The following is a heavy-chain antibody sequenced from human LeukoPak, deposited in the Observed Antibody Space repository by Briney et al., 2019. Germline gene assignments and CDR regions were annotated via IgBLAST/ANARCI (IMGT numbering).Heavy chain of an antibody. Sequence: PSETLSLTCTVSGGSISTNAYYWGWIRQPPGKGLEWITEIHHTGTTYYTPSLKSRVTISVDKSNNHFSLKLNSVTAADTAVYYCARVTYNGYQHFDYWGQGILVTASS. CDR1: GGSISTNAYY. CDR2: IHHTGTT. J-gene: IGHJ4*02. V-gene: IGHV4-39*07. CDR3: ARVTYNGYQHFDY. D-gene: IGHD3-10*01.